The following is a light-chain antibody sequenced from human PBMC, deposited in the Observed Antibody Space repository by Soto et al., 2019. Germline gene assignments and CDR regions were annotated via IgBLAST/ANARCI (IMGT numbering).Light chain of an antibody. CDR2: EAS. CDR1: QSVSSS. J-gene: IGKJ1*01. V-gene: IGKV3-11*01. CDR3: QQGSNWPWT. Sequence: EMVLTQSPATLSLSPGERATLSCRASQSVSSSLAWYQQKLGQAPRLLIYEASDRDTGIPARFSGSGSGTAFTLIISSLEPADSGLYYCQQGSNWPWTFGQGNKVEIK.